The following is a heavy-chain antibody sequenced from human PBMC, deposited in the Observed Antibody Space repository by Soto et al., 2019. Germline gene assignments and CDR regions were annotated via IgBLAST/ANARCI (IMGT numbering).Heavy chain of an antibody. CDR1: GFTFSTYW. Sequence: GGSLRLSCAASGFTFSTYWMAWVRQAPGKGLEWVAQIKPDGSEIYYVDSVKGRFTISRDNAKNSLYLQMNSLRAEDTAVYYCAKDPSSGWSFQHWGQGTLVTVSS. D-gene: IGHD6-19*01. CDR2: IKPDGSEI. CDR3: AKDPSSGWSFQH. V-gene: IGHV3-7*03. J-gene: IGHJ1*01.